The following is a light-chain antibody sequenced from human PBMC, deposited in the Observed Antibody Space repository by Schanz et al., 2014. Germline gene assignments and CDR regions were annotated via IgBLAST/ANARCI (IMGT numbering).Light chain of an antibody. V-gene: IGKV3-11*01. CDR2: GAS. CDR1: QNIGSN. CDR3: QQRSKWPLT. J-gene: IGKJ4*01. Sequence: EIVMTQSPATLSVSPGGRATLSCRASQNIGSNLAWYQQRPGQAPRLLIYGASARASGIPGRFSGGGSGTDFTLTISSLEAEDFAVYYCQQRSKWPLTFGGGTKVEIK.